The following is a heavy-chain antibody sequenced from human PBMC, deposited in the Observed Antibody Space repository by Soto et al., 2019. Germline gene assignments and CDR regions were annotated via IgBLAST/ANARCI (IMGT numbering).Heavy chain of an antibody. V-gene: IGHV3-53*01. J-gene: IGHJ6*02. Sequence: PGGSLRLSCAASGFTVSSNYMSWVRQAPGKGLEWVSVIYSGGSTYYADSVKGRFTISRDNSKNTLYLQMNSLRAEDTAVYYCGRDSGIAAAGTRSYYYYGMDVWGQGTTVTVSS. CDR1: GFTVSSNY. D-gene: IGHD6-13*01. CDR3: GRDSGIAAAGTRSYYYYGMDV. CDR2: IYSGGST.